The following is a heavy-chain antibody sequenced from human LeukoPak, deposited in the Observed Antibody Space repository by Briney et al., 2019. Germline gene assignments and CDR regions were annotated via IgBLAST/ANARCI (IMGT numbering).Heavy chain of an antibody. J-gene: IGHJ6*04. Sequence: SETLSLTCAVYGGSLSGYYWSWIRQPPGKGLEWIGEINHSGSTNYNPSLKSRVTISVDTSKNQFSLKLSSVTAADTAVYYCARGGRPSASHVYYYYGMDVWGKGTTVTVSS. CDR3: ARGGRPSASHVYYYYGMDV. CDR2: INHSGST. D-gene: IGHD1-14*01. CDR1: GGSLSGYY. V-gene: IGHV4-34*01.